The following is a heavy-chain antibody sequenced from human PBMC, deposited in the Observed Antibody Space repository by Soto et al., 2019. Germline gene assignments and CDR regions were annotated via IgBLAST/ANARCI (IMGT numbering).Heavy chain of an antibody. CDR3: ARGSFGSSREPLDY. CDR2: ISSSSSYT. V-gene: IGHV3-11*05. Sequence: QVQLVESGGGLVKAGGSLRLSCAASGFTFSDYYMSWIRQAPGKGLEWVSCISSSSSYTKYADSVKGRFTISRDTAVNSLYLQMNTLRAEDTAVYYCARGSFGSSREPLDYWGQGTLVTVSS. D-gene: IGHD1-26*01. CDR1: GFTFSDYY. J-gene: IGHJ4*02.